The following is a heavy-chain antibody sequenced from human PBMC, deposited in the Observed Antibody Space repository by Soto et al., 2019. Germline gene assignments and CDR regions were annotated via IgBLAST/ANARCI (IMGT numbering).Heavy chain of an antibody. CDR2: ISSSGPYT. Sequence: QVQLVESGGGLVKPGGSLRLSCAASGFTFNDYYMSWVRQAPGKGLEWVSYISSSGPYTKYGDSVKGRFTISRDNAKNSLYLQMSSLRVEDTAVYYYARGPVSMVRGYGMDVWGQGTTVTVSS. V-gene: IGHV3-11*06. CDR3: ARGPVSMVRGYGMDV. D-gene: IGHD3-10*01. J-gene: IGHJ6*02. CDR1: GFTFNDYY.